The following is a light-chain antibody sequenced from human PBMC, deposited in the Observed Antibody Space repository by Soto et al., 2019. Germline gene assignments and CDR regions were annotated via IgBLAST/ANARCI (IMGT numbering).Light chain of an antibody. Sequence: EIVLTQSPGTLSLSPGERATLSCRASQNILSNLAWYQQKPGQAPRLLIYGASSRATGIPDRFSGSGSGTDFSLTVSRLEPEDFAIYYCQQYGSSPWTFGQGTKVDIK. V-gene: IGKV3-20*01. J-gene: IGKJ1*01. CDR1: QNILSN. CDR3: QQYGSSPWT. CDR2: GAS.